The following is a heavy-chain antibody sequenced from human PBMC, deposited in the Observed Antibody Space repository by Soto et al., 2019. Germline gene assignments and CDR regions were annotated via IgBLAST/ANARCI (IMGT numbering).Heavy chain of an antibody. J-gene: IGHJ6*03. CDR3: ARDKGLWFGELLSDYYYMDV. V-gene: IGHV4-59*01. CDR1: GGSISSYY. Sequence: SETLSLTCTVSGGSISSYYWSWIRQPPGKGLEWIGYIYYSGSTNYNPSLKSRVTISVDTSKNQLSLKLSSVTAADTAVYYCARDKGLWFGELLSDYYYMDVWGKGTTVTVPS. CDR2: IYYSGST. D-gene: IGHD3-10*01.